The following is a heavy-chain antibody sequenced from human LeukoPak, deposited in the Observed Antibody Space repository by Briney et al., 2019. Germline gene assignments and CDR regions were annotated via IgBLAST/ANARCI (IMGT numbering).Heavy chain of an antibody. CDR1: GFTFSDHY. V-gene: IGHV3-72*01. Sequence: PGGSLRLSCAASGFTFSDHYMDWVRQAPGKGLEWVGRTRNKANSYTTEYAASVKGRFTISRDESKNSLYLQMNSLKTEDTAVYYCARERIVVGAFDIWGQGTMVTVSS. J-gene: IGHJ3*02. CDR3: ARERIVVGAFDI. D-gene: IGHD2-15*01. CDR2: TRNKANSYTT.